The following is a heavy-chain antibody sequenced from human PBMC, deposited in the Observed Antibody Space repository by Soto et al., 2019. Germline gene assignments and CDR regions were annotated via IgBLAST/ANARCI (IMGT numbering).Heavy chain of an antibody. CDR2: IRNKDNNYAT. V-gene: IGHV3-73*01. CDR1: GFTFSESA. D-gene: IGHD2-21*02. CDR3: TSRRDWTAGDPFYY. J-gene: IGHJ4*01. Sequence: GGSLRLSCAAAGFTFSESAMPWVRQASGKGLEWVGRIRNKDNNYATAYTASVKGRFTISSDDSKNTVYLQMNSMKIDDTAVYYCTSRRDWTAGDPFYYWSLGTLVT.